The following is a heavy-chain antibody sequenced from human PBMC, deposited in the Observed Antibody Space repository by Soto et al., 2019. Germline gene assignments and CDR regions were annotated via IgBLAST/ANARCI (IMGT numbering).Heavy chain of an antibody. Sequence: GESLKISCTASGFDFGDYYMSWIRQAPGKGLEWVSYIDSDDGTTYYTDSVKGRFTISRDNAKNSLYLQMNSLRVEDTALYYCVRPYYSSSWFPFDRWGKGTLVTVSS. V-gene: IGHV3-11*01. D-gene: IGHD6-13*01. CDR2: IDSDDGTT. J-gene: IGHJ4*02. CDR1: GFDFGDYY. CDR3: VRPYYSSSWFPFDR.